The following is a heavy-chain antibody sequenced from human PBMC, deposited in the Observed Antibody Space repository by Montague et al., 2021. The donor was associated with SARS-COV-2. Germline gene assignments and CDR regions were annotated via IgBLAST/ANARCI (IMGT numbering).Heavy chain of an antibody. J-gene: IGHJ4*02. CDR3: ARQSPVTMIVVVISGRFDY. CDR1: GGPISSSSYY. CDR2: IYYSGST. D-gene: IGHD3-22*01. V-gene: IGHV4-39*01. Sequence: SETLSLTCTVSGGPISSSSYYWGWIRQPPGKGLEWIGSIYYSGSTYYNPSLKSRVTISVDTSKNQFSLKLSSVTAADTAVYYCARQSPVTMIVVVISGRFDYWGQGTLVTVSS.